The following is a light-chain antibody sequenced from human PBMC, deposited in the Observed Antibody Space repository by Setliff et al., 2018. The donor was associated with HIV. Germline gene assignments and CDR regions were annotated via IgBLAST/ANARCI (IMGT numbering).Light chain of an antibody. V-gene: IGLV2-23*02. Sequence: VLTQPASVSGSPGQSITISCSGTSSDVGNYNLVSWYQQPPGKAPKLMVYEVTKRPLGVSTRFSGSKSGNTASLTISGLLAEDEADYYCCSYAGSRTFDVFGTGTKVTVL. J-gene: IGLJ1*01. CDR2: EVT. CDR1: SSDVGNYNL. CDR3: CSYAGSRTFDV.